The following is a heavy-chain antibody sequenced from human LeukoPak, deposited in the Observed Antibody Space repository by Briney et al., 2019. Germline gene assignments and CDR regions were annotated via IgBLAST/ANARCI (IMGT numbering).Heavy chain of an antibody. CDR3: ATYYVGAGGRGH. CDR1: GSSVRSNSYH. V-gene: IGHV4-61*03. Sequence: SETLSLTCTVSGSSVRSNSYHWSWIRQAPGKGLEWIGHSGNSDYKPSLKSRITMSTDTSNNRFSLNLVSVTAADTAVYYCATYYVGAGGRGHWGPGTLVTVSS. J-gene: IGHJ4*02. D-gene: IGHD3-16*01. CDR2: HSGNS.